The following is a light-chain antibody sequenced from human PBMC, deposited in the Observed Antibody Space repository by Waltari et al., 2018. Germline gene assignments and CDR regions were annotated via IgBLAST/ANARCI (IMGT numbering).Light chain of an antibody. V-gene: IGLV2-14*01. Sequence: QSALTQPASVSGSPGQSITISCSGTDSDVGAYDFVSWYQQHPGKAPHLIIYEISNRPAGDSNSFFAVKSGNTASLTTSGLQAEDEADYYCSSYTTSSAPGVFGTGTRVTVL. CDR1: DSDVGAYDF. J-gene: IGLJ1*01. CDR3: SSYTTSSAPGV. CDR2: EIS.